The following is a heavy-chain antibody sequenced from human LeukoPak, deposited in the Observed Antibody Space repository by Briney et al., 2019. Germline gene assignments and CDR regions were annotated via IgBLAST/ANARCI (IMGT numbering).Heavy chain of an antibody. D-gene: IGHD5-18*01. CDR3: ARSGYNYGTFDY. V-gene: IGHV1-3*01. Sequence: RASVKVSCTASGYTFTGYYMHWVRQAPGQRLEWMGWINAGNGNTKYSQKFQDRVTITRDTSANTAYMELSSLRSEDTAIYHCARSGYNYGTFDYWGQGTLVTVSS. J-gene: IGHJ4*02. CDR1: GYTFTGYY. CDR2: INAGNGNT.